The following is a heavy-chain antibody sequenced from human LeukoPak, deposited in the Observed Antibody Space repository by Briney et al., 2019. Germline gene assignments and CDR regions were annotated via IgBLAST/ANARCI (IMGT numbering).Heavy chain of an antibody. CDR1: GFTFDDYA. J-gene: IGHJ4*02. Sequence: GGSLRLSCAASGFTFDDYAMHWVRQAPGKGLEWVSGISWNSGTIGYADSVKGRFTISRDNSKNTLYLQMNSLRAEDTAAYYCAKDRAEYTYAHYGLDYWGQGTLVTVSS. CDR3: AKDRAEYTYAHYGLDY. CDR2: ISWNSGTI. V-gene: IGHV3-9*01. D-gene: IGHD5-18*01.